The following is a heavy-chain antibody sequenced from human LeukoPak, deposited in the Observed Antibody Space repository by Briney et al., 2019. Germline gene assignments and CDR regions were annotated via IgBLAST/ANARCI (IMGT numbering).Heavy chain of an antibody. D-gene: IGHD5-24*01. J-gene: IGHJ4*02. CDR3: ARNRDGYNSFDY. V-gene: IGHV4-31*03. CDR1: GGSINNGGYY. Sequence: SQTLSLTCTVSGGSINNGGYYWSWIRQHPGKGLEWIGYIYYSGSSYYSPSLRSRVTISVDTSKNHFSLKLSSVTAADTAVYYCARNRDGYNSFDYWGQGTLVTVSS. CDR2: IYYSGSS.